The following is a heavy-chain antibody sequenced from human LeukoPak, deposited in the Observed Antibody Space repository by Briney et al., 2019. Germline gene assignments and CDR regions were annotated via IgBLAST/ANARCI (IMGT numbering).Heavy chain of an antibody. CDR3: ARGIADPYSFDS. Sequence: PLEPLSLTCSVSSRFINFYYWRWIPQPAGEALESIGRIYSTGSTNYCPSRKGRVTMSVDKSKNQFSLTLSSVTAAETAVYYCARGIADPYSFDSWGQGTLVTVSS. CDR2: IYSTGST. D-gene: IGHD6-13*01. V-gene: IGHV4-4*07. CDR1: SRFINFYY. J-gene: IGHJ4*02.